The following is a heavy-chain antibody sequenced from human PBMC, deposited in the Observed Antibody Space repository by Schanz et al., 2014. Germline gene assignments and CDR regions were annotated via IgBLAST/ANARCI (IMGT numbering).Heavy chain of an antibody. V-gene: IGHV1-18*01. CDR1: GYTFISYG. J-gene: IGHJ6*02. D-gene: IGHD3-3*01. CDR3: ARFLARYQYYGVDV. Sequence: QVQLVQSGAEVKKPGASVKVSCKASGYTFISYGIKRVRQAPGQGLEWMGWISAYNGHTDYAQKLQGRVTLTTDASTSTAYMELRNLRSDDTAVYYCARFLARYQYYGVDVWGQGTTVIVSS. CDR2: ISAYNGHT.